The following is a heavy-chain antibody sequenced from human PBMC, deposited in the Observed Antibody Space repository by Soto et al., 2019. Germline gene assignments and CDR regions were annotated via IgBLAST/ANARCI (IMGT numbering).Heavy chain of an antibody. CDR2: ISLYSDGT. Sequence: QVQLVQSGGEVKRPGASVKVSCKTSGYTFSNYGITWVRQAPGQPLEWLGWISLYSDGTNYAQKFQGRVSMTTDTSTTTDYMELTSLRSDDTAVYYCARVVPGAEAWFGPWGQGTLVTVSS. CDR1: GYTFSNYG. J-gene: IGHJ5*02. D-gene: IGHD2-2*01. V-gene: IGHV1-18*01. CDR3: ARVVPGAEAWFGP.